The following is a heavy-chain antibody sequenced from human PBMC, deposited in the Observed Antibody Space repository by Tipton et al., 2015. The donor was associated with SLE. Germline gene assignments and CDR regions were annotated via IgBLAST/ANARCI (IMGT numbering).Heavy chain of an antibody. V-gene: IGHV1-18*01. CDR1: GYTFTSYG. Sequence: QSGPEVKKPGASVKVSCKASGYTFTSYGISWVRQAPGQGLEWMGWISAYNGNTNYAQKLQGGVTMTTDTSTSTAYMELRSLISDDTAVYYCARDTIFGVVPPNAFDSWGEGTMVPVSS. J-gene: IGHJ3*02. CDR3: ARDTIFGVVPPNAFDS. CDR2: ISAYNGNT. D-gene: IGHD3-3*01.